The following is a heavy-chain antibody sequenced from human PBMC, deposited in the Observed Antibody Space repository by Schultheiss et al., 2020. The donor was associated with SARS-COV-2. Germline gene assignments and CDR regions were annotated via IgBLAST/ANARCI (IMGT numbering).Heavy chain of an antibody. V-gene: IGHV3-30*03. D-gene: IGHD2-15*01. CDR1: GLTFSRFG. Sequence: GGSLRLSCAASGLTFSRFGMHWVRQAPGKGLEWMATISYEGTITYYADSVKGRFTISRDNSKNTLYLQMNSLRAEDTAVYYCVRDRSWWTPYNCFDLWGRGTLVTVSS. J-gene: IGHJ5*02. CDR3: VRDRSWWTPYNCFDL. CDR2: ISYEGTIT.